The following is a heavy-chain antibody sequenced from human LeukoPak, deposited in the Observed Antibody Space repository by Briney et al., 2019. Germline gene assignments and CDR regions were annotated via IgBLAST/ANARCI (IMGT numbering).Heavy chain of an antibody. V-gene: IGHV1-8*01. Sequence: GASVKVSCKASGYTFTSYDINWVRQATGQGLEWMGWMNPNSGNTGYAQKFQGRVTMTRNTSISTAYMELSSLRSEDTAVYYCAVLMLGATTPFDYWGQGTLVTVSS. D-gene: IGHD1-26*01. CDR1: GYTFTSYD. CDR3: AVLMLGATTPFDY. J-gene: IGHJ4*02. CDR2: MNPNSGNT.